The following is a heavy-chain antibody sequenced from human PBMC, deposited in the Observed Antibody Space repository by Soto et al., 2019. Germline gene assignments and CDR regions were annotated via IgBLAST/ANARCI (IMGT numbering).Heavy chain of an antibody. V-gene: IGHV3-30*18. J-gene: IGHJ4*02. CDR1: GFTFSNYG. Sequence: TGGSLRLSCAASGFTFSNYGMHWVRQAPGKGLEWVAVISYDGTVKYYADSVKGRFTISRDSSKNTLYLQMNSLTPEDTAIYYCAKRIASAGLIDYWGQGTLVTVSS. D-gene: IGHD6-13*01. CDR3: AKRIASAGLIDY. CDR2: ISYDGTVK.